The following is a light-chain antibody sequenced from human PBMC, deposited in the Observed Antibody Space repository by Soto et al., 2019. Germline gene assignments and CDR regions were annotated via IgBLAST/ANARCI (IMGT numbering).Light chain of an antibody. CDR3: SSYTRSDIFI. V-gene: IGLV2-14*01. Sequence: QSALTQPASVSGSPGQSITISCTGTSSDVGAYNYVSRYQQHPDKAPKVMIYEVTNRPSGVSNRFSGSKARNTTFLTIPGLQAEDEADYYCSSYTRSDIFIFGTGTKVTVL. J-gene: IGLJ1*01. CDR1: SSDVGAYNY. CDR2: EVT.